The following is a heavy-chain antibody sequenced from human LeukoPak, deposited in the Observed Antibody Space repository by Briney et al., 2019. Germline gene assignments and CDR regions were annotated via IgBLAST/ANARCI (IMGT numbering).Heavy chain of an antibody. CDR1: GFTFSSYS. CDR3: ASVGNVETDY. D-gene: IGHD5-24*01. J-gene: IGHJ4*02. CDR2: ISSSSSYI. V-gene: IGHV3-21*01. Sequence: GGSLRLSCAASGFTFSSYSMTWVRQAPGKGLEWVASISSSSSYIYYADSVKGRFTISRDNAKNSLFLQMNSLRAEDTAVYYCASVGNVETDYWGQGTLVTVSS.